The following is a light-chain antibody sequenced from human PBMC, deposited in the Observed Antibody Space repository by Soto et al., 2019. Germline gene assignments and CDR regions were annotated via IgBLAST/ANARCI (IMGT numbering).Light chain of an antibody. CDR1: QKSSPW. Sequence: DIEMVQSPSALSASVGDTVTITCRASQKSSPWLAWYQQKPGQAPRLLIYGASSRATGIPDRFSGSGSGTDFTLTISRLEAEDFAVYYCQYYGSSPPTTFGQGTKLEIK. J-gene: IGKJ2*01. CDR3: QYYGSSPPTT. V-gene: IGKV3-20*01. CDR2: GAS.